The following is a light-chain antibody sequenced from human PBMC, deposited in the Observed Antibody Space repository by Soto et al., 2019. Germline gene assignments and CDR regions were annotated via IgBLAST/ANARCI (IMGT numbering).Light chain of an antibody. CDR2: DTS. J-gene: IGKJ4*01. CDR1: QSIRSY. CDR3: QQSYGVPPT. V-gene: IGKV1-39*01. Sequence: DIQMTQSPSSLSASVGDRVTITCRASQSIRSYLNWYQQKPGKAPKVLIYDTSSLQSGVPSRFSGSGSGTDFTLTISSLQPEDFATYYCQQSYGVPPTLGGGTKVDIK.